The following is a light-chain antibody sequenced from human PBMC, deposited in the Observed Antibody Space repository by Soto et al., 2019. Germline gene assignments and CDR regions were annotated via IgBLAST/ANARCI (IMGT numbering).Light chain of an antibody. V-gene: IGKV1-5*01. CDR1: QSISSW. CDR3: QQYHIYSGT. Sequence: DIQMTQSPSTLSASVGDRVTITCRASQSISSWLAWYQQKPGKAPKLLIYDASSLESGVPSRFSGSGSGTEFTLTINSLQPDDFATYYCQQYHIYSGTFGQGTKVAIK. CDR2: DAS. J-gene: IGKJ1*01.